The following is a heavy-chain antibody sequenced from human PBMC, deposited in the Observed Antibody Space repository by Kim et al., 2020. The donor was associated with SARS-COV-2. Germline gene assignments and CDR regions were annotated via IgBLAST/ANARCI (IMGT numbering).Heavy chain of an antibody. Sequence: GGSLRLSCAASGFTFSNYWMAWVRQAPGKGLEWVANIERGGHGEDYVDSVRGRFTISRDNACNSLYLQMDSLRAEDTALYYCARDVSGSLDRWGQGTLVTVSS. J-gene: IGHJ5*02. CDR1: GFTFSNYW. CDR3: ARDVSGSLDR. V-gene: IGHV3-7*01. CDR2: IERGGHGE. D-gene: IGHD1-26*01.